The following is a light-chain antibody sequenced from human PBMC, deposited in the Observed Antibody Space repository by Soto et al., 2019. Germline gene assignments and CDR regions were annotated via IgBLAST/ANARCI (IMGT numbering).Light chain of an antibody. CDR1: QSLVSSDGNTY. Sequence: DVVMTQSPLSLPVTLGQPASISCRSSQSLVSSDGNTYLTWFQQRPGQSPRRLIYKVSNRDSGVPDRFSGSGSGTDFTLKISRVEAEDVGVYYCMQGTHWPFTFGPGTKVDIK. CDR2: KVS. J-gene: IGKJ3*01. CDR3: MQGTHWPFT. V-gene: IGKV2-30*01.